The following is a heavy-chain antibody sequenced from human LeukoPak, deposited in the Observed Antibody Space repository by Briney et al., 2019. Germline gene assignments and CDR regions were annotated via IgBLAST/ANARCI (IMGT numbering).Heavy chain of an antibody. CDR1: GGTFSSYA. J-gene: IGHJ4*02. D-gene: IGHD3-10*01. Sequence: GASVKVSCEASGGTFSSYAISWVRQAPGQGLEWMGGIIPIFGTANYAQKFQGRVTITADESTSTAYMELSSLRSEDTAVYYCASFPPKYGSGSYSFDYWGQGTLVTVSS. CDR2: IIPIFGTA. V-gene: IGHV1-69*13. CDR3: ASFPPKYGSGSYSFDY.